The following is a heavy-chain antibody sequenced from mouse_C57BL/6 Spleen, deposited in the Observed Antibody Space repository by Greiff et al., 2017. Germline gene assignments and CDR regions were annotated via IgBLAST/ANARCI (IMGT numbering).Heavy chain of an antibody. CDR1: GYTFTSYW. CDR2: IDPNSGGT. CDR3: ARGRGYGYDETWFAY. J-gene: IGHJ3*01. D-gene: IGHD2-2*01. V-gene: IGHV1-72*01. Sequence: VQLQQPGAELVKPGASVQLSCKASGYTFTSYWMHWVQQRPGRGLEWIGRIDPNSGGTKYNEKFKRKATLTVDKPSSTVYMQLSSLTSEYAAVYYCARGRGYGYDETWFAYWGQGTLVTVSA.